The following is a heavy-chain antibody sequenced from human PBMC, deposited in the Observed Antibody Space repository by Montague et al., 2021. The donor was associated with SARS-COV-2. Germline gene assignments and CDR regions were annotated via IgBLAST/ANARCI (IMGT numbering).Heavy chain of an antibody. CDR1: GASISSHEW. Sequence: SETRSLTCDVSGASISSHEWWSWVRHPPGKGLEWLGEIHRDGKTNYYPXXQSRVTMYVDKSNNQLSLSLTSVTAAATAVYYCARVCSSAWRQLDCWGQGILVTVSS. CDR2: IHRDGKT. CDR3: ARVCSSAWRQLDC. D-gene: IGHD6-19*01. J-gene: IGHJ4*02. V-gene: IGHV4-4*02.